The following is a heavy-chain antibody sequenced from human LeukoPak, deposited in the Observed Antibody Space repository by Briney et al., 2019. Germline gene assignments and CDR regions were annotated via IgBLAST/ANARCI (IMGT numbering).Heavy chain of an antibody. V-gene: IGHV1-8*01. J-gene: IGHJ4*02. D-gene: IGHD1-1*01. CDR2: MSPNSGNT. Sequence: ASVKVSCKASGYTFNSYDINWMRQATGQGLEWMGWMSPNSGNTGYAQKFQGRVTMTRDTSTGTAYLELSSLRAEDTAVYYCAKVDDNGYWGQGTLVTVSS. CDR3: AKVDDNGY. CDR1: GYTFNSYD.